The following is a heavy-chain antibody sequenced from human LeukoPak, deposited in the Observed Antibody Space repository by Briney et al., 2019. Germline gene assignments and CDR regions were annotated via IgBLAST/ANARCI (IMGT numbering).Heavy chain of an antibody. D-gene: IGHD6-13*01. Sequence: GVSLRLSCAASGFTFSNSAMNWVRQTPEKGLEWVSAISGSGDNTLYADSVKGRFTISRDNSKNTLYLQMNSLRAEDTAVYYCAVLYSSSWAHDYWGQGTLVTVSS. CDR1: GFTFSNSA. J-gene: IGHJ4*02. CDR3: AVLYSSSWAHDY. V-gene: IGHV3-23*01. CDR2: ISGSGDNT.